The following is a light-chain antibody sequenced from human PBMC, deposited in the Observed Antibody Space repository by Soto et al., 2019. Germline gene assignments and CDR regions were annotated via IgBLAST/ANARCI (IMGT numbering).Light chain of an antibody. CDR2: GAS. CDR3: QQYSDWPPWT. Sequence: EIVMTQSPATLSPSPWERATLSCSPSQSVSSNLAWYQQTPGQAPRLLLYGASTRATGIPDRFRGSGSGTEFTLTIGSLQSEDFAVYYCQQYSDWPPWTFGQGTKVDIK. J-gene: IGKJ1*01. CDR1: QSVSSN. V-gene: IGKV3-15*01.